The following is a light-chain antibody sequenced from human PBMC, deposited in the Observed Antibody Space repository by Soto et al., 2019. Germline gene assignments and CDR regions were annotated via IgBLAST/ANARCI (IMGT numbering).Light chain of an antibody. CDR2: DAS. CDR3: QHRSNWPWT. V-gene: IGKV3-11*01. J-gene: IGKJ1*01. Sequence: EIVLTQSPATLSLSPGERATLSCRASQSVRSNLAWYQQKPGQAPRLLIYDASNRATGIPARFSGSGSGTDFTLDISSLEPEDFAVYYCQHRSNWPWTFGQGTKVEIK. CDR1: QSVRSN.